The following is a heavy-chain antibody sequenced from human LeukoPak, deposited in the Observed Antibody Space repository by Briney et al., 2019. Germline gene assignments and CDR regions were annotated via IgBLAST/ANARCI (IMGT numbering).Heavy chain of an antibody. CDR1: GFTFNSYE. D-gene: IGHD2-21*02. V-gene: IGHV3-48*03. CDR2: IGFSDRAV. Sequence: GGSLRLSCAASGFTFNSYEMNWVRQAPGKGLEWLSWIGFSDRAVYYADSVKGRFTISRDDADNSLYLQMNSLSVDDTAVYYCARESTSSGGDCSIDYWGQGTLVTVSS. J-gene: IGHJ4*02. CDR3: ARESTSSGGDCSIDY.